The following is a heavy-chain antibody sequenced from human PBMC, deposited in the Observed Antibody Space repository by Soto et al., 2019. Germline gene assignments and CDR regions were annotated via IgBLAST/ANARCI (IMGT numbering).Heavy chain of an antibody. CDR3: ARDRSLYSSSWYVSPHHFPGYYYYGMDV. D-gene: IGHD6-13*01. J-gene: IGHJ6*02. CDR1: GYTFTSYG. Sequence: QVQLVQSGAEVKKPGASVKVSCKASGYTFTSYGISWVRQAPGQGLEWMGWISAYNGNTNYAQKLQGRVTMTTDTSTSTAYMELRSLRSDDTAVYYCARDRSLYSSSWYVSPHHFPGYYYYGMDVWGQGTTVTVSS. V-gene: IGHV1-18*01. CDR2: ISAYNGNT.